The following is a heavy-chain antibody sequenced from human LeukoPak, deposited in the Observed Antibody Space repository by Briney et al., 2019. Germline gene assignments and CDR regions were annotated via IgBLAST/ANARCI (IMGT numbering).Heavy chain of an antibody. V-gene: IGHV4-39*01. J-gene: IGHJ5*02. CDR3: ARSMVRGVIGVWFDP. Sequence: SETLSLTCTVSGGSISSSSYYWGWIRQPAGKGLEWIGSIYYSGSTYYNPSLKSRVTISVDTSKNQFSLKLSSVTAADTAVYYCARSMVRGVIGVWFDPWGQGTLVTVSS. CDR2: IYYSGST. CDR1: GGSISSSSYY. D-gene: IGHD3-10*01.